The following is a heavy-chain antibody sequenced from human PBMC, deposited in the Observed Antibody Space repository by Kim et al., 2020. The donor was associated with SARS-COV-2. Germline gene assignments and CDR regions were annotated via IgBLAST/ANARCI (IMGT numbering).Heavy chain of an antibody. V-gene: IGHV4-30-2*01. Sequence: SETLSLTCAVSGGSINSGGYSWNWIRQPPGKALEWSGYIFYSVNTYSNPSLKSRVTMSVDRSKSQFSLKLTSVTAADTAVYYCARGGYWGNARARGSFD. D-gene: IGHD2-15*01. J-gene: IGHJ3*02. CDR1: GGSINSGGYS. CDR3: ARGGYWGNARARGSFD. CDR2: IFYSVNT.